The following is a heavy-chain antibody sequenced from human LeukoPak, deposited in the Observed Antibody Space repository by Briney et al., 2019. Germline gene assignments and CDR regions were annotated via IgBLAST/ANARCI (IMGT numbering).Heavy chain of an antibody. V-gene: IGHV4-39*01. CDR2: IYYIGST. J-gene: IGHJ5*02. Sequence: PSETLSLTCTVSGGSISSADYYWGWIRQPPGEGLEWIGSIYYIGSTYYNPSLKSRVTISVDTSKNQFSLKLSSVTAADTAVYYCARLFGTDYGDTWGQGTLVTVSS. CDR3: ARLFGTDYGDT. D-gene: IGHD4-17*01. CDR1: GGSISSADYY.